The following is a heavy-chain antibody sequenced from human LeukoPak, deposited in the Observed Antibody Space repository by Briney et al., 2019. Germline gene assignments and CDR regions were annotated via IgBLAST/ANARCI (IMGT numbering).Heavy chain of an antibody. Sequence: ASVKVSCKASGYTFTSYGISWVRQAPGQGLEWMGWISAYNGNTNYARKLQGRVTMTTDTSTSTAYMELRSLRSDDTAVYYCARDIVVVPAAYWFDPWGQGTLVTVSS. V-gene: IGHV1-18*01. CDR2: ISAYNGNT. J-gene: IGHJ5*02. CDR3: ARDIVVVPAAYWFDP. CDR1: GYTFTSYG. D-gene: IGHD2-2*01.